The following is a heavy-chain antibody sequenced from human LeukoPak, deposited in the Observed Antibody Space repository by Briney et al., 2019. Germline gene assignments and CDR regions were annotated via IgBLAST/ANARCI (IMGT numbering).Heavy chain of an antibody. CDR2: IRRKAYGGTT. J-gene: IGHJ6*02. CDR1: GFTLGDYA. CDR3: TREGYCSGGSCYPAGYYYYYYGMDV. Sequence: GGSLRLSCTASGFTLGDYAMSWVRQAPGKGLEWVGFIRRKAYGGTTDYAASVNGRFTISRDDSKSVAYLQMNSLRTEDTAVYYCTREGYCSGGSCYPAGYYYYYYGMDVWGQGTTVTVSS. V-gene: IGHV3-49*04. D-gene: IGHD2-15*01.